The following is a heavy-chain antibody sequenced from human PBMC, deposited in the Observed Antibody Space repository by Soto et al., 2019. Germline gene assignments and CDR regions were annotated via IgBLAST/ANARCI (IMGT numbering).Heavy chain of an antibody. D-gene: IGHD3-16*01. J-gene: IGHJ6*02. Sequence: EVQLVESGGGLIQPGGSLRLSCVASGLTVSHNYMAWVRQAPEMGLEWVSILYTEGTTYYADSVKGRFTISRDSSKNTLFLQMDSLRAEDTAVYYCVRPLPSGENYGMDVWCQGTPVTVSS. CDR1: GLTVSHNY. CDR2: LYTEGTT. V-gene: IGHV3-53*01. CDR3: VRPLPSGENYGMDV.